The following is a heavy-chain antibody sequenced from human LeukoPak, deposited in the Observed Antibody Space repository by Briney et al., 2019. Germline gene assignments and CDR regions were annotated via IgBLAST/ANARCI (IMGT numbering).Heavy chain of an antibody. CDR2: IYTSGST. J-gene: IGHJ4*02. V-gene: IGHV4-61*02. CDR3: ARRGRLWFGELLRGDFDY. CDR1: GGSISSGSYY. D-gene: IGHD3-10*01. Sequence: SQTLSLTCTVSGGSISSGSYYWSWIRQPAGKGLEWIGRIYTSGSTNYNPSLKSRVTISVDTSKNQFSLKLGSVTAADTAVYYCARRGRLWFGELLRGDFDYWGQGTLVTVSS.